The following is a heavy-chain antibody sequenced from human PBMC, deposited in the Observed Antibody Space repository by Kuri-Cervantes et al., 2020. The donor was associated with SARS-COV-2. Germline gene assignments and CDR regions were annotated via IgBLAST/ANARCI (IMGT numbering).Heavy chain of an antibody. CDR1: GGTFSSYA. Sequence: SVKVSCKASGGTFSSYAISRVRQAPGQGLEWMGGIIPIFGTANYAQKFQGRVTITADESTSTAYMELSSLRSEDTAVYYCARDEGLGVRGVKGADWGQGTLVTVSS. J-gene: IGHJ4*02. V-gene: IGHV1-69*13. CDR2: IIPIFGTA. D-gene: IGHD3-10*01. CDR3: ARDEGLGVRGVKGAD.